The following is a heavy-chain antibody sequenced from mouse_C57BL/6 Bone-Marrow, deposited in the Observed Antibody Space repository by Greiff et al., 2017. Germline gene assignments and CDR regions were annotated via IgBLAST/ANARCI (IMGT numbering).Heavy chain of an antibody. Sequence: VKLVESGAELVKPGASVKMSCKASGYTFTTYPIEWMKQNHGKSLEWIGNFHPYNDDTKYNEKFKGKATLTVEKSSSTVYLELSRLTSDDSAVYYCARSHYGNSVPWFAYWGQGTLVTVSA. J-gene: IGHJ3*01. V-gene: IGHV1-47*01. CDR2: FHPYNDDT. CDR1: GYTFTTYP. CDR3: ARSHYGNSVPWFAY. D-gene: IGHD2-1*01.